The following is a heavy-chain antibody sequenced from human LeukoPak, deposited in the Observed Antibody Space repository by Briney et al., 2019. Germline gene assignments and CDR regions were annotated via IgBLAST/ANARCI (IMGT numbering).Heavy chain of an antibody. CDR1: GFTFSSYS. CDR3: ARDGGTAAAGTHHFDY. J-gene: IGHJ4*02. CDR2: IGSSSSII. D-gene: IGHD6-13*01. Sequence: GGSLRLSCAASGFTFSSYSMNWVRQAPGKGLEWISYIGSSSSIIYYADSVKGRFTISRDNADNSLYLQMNSLRVEDTAVYYCARDGGTAAAGTHHFDYWGQGTLVTVSS. V-gene: IGHV3-48*01.